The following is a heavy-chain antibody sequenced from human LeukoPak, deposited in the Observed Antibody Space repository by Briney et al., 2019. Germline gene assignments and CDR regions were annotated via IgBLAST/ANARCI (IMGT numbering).Heavy chain of an antibody. CDR2: IYTSGST. CDR1: GGSFSGYY. CDR3: ARVIGYDSSGYYHMDAFDI. D-gene: IGHD3-22*01. J-gene: IGHJ3*02. V-gene: IGHV4-59*10. Sequence: SETLSLTCAVYGGSFSGYYWSWIRQPAGKGLEWIGRIYTSGSTNYNPSLKSRVTMSVDTSKNQFSLKLSSVTAADTAVYYCARVIGYDSSGYYHMDAFDIWGQGTMVTVSS.